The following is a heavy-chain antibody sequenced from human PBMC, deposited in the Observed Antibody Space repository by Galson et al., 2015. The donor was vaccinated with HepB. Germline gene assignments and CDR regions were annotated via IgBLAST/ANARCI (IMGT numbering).Heavy chain of an antibody. Sequence: SLRLSCAASGFTFSSYAMHWVRQAPGKGLEWVAVISYDGSNKYYADSVKGRFTISRDNSKNTLYLQMNSLRAEDTAVYYCAREKEGRITMIVVARGFDYWGQGTLVTVSS. V-gene: IGHV3-30*04. CDR1: GFTFSSYA. CDR3: AREKEGRITMIVVARGFDY. D-gene: IGHD3-22*01. J-gene: IGHJ4*02. CDR2: ISYDGSNK.